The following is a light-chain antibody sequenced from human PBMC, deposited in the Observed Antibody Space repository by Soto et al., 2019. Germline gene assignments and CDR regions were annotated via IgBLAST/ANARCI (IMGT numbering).Light chain of an antibody. CDR3: QQRSDWQYT. CDR1: QRITSY. V-gene: IGKV3-11*01. Sequence: EVVLTPSPATLSLSPGERATLSCRASQRITSYLAWYQQKPGQAPRLLIYDASNRATGAPARFSGSKSGTDFTLTISSLQPEDFAVYYCQQRSDWQYTFGQGTKVDIK. CDR2: DAS. J-gene: IGKJ2*01.